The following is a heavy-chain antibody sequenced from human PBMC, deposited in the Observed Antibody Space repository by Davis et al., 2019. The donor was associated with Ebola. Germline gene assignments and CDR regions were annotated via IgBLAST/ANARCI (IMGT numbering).Heavy chain of an antibody. J-gene: IGHJ6*04. CDR2: IYYSGST. CDR1: GGSISSYY. V-gene: IGHV4-59*08. CDR3: ARHPGMDV. Sequence: MPSETLSLTCTVSGGSISSYYWSWIRQPPGKGLEWIGYIYYSGSTIYNPSLKSRVTISVDTSKNQFSLRLNTVTAADTAVYYCARHPGMDVWGKGTTVTVSS.